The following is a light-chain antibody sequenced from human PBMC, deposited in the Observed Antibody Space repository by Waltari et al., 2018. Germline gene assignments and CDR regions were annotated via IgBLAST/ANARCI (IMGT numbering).Light chain of an antibody. CDR3: QQSYSPLT. V-gene: IGKV1-39*01. J-gene: IGKJ4*01. Sequence: DFQMTQPPSSLSASVGDRVTITGRASPSISTNLNWYPQKPGKAPNLLIYAASSLQSGVPSRFSGSGAGTDVALTISSLQPEDFATYYCQQSYSPLTFGGGTKVEIK. CDR2: AAS. CDR1: PSISTN.